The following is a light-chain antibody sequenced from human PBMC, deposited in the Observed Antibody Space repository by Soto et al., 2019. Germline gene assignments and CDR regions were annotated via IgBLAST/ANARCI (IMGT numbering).Light chain of an antibody. CDR3: QQTSPTPPYT. J-gene: IGKJ2*01. CDR1: QSIDSF. Sequence: DIQMTQSPSSLSASVGDRVTITCRASQSIDSFLSWYQQRPGKAPTVLIYSASSLQSGVPSRFSGSGSGTDFTLTINSLQPEDSATYYCQQTSPTPPYTFGQGTKLEIK. CDR2: SAS. V-gene: IGKV1-39*01.